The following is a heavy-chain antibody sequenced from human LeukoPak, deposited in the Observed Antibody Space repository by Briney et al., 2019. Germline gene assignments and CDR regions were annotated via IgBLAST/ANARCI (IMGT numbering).Heavy chain of an antibody. CDR3: ARGTGNYFYYMAV. V-gene: IGHV3-33*01. Sequence: GGSLRLSCAASGFTFSSYGMHWVRQAPAKGLEWVALIWYDGSSDYYAHSVKGRFTISRDNSKNTLYLQMNSLRAEDTAVYYCARGTGNYFYYMAVWGKGTTVTVSS. D-gene: IGHD3/OR15-3a*01. CDR1: GFTFSSYG. CDR2: IWYDGSSD. J-gene: IGHJ6*03.